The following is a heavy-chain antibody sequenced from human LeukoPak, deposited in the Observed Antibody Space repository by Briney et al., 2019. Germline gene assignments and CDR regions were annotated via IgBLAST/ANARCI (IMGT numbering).Heavy chain of an antibody. J-gene: IGHJ4*02. Sequence: SETLSLTCTVSGGSLSSSSYYWGWIRQPPGKGLEWIGSIYYSGSTYYNPSLKSRATISVDTSKNQFSLKLSSVTAADTAVYYCAGEYYYGSGSYYNVFFDYGDWGTLVTVSS. CDR3: AGEYYYGSGSYYNVFFDY. CDR2: IYYSGST. CDR1: GGSLSSSSYY. D-gene: IGHD3-10*01. V-gene: IGHV4-39*02.